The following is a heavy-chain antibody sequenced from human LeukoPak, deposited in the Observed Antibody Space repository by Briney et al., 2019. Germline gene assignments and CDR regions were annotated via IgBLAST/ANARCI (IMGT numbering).Heavy chain of an antibody. Sequence: GESLKISCQGSGYRFTTYWIGWVRQMPGKGLEWMGIMYPGDSDTRYSTSFKGQVTISADKSISTAYLQWSSLKASDTAMYYCARASGSRHGFDIWGQGTLVTVSS. CDR3: ARASGSRHGFDI. CDR2: MYPGDSDT. J-gene: IGHJ3*02. V-gene: IGHV5-51*01. D-gene: IGHD1-26*01. CDR1: GYRFTTYW.